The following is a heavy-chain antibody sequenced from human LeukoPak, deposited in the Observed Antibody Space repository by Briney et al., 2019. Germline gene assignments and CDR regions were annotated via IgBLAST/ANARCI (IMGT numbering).Heavy chain of an antibody. V-gene: IGHV3-15*01. CDR1: GFTFSSYA. CDR3: TTGGGVGELAFDI. Sequence: PGGSLRLSCAASGFTFSSYAMSWVRQAPGKGLEWVGRIKSKTDGGTTDYAAPVKGRFTISRDDSKNTLYLQMNSLKTEDTAVYYCTTGGGVGELAFDIWGQGTMVTVSS. J-gene: IGHJ3*02. CDR2: IKSKTDGGTT. D-gene: IGHD1-26*01.